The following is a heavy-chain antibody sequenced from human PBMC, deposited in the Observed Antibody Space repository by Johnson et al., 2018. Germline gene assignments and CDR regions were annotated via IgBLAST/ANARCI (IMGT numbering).Heavy chain of an antibody. CDR1: GFTFTSYG. J-gene: IGHJ3*02. D-gene: IGHD1-26*01. CDR2: IWYDGSQK. CDR3: AKESGGGRDAFDI. V-gene: IGHV3-30*18. Sequence: QVQLVQSGGGVVQPGRSLRLSCAASGFTFTSYGMHWVRQAPGKGLEWVAIIWYDGSQKYYADSVKGRFTISRDNSKNTLYLQMNSLRAEDTAVYYCAKESGGGRDAFDIWGQGTMVTVSS.